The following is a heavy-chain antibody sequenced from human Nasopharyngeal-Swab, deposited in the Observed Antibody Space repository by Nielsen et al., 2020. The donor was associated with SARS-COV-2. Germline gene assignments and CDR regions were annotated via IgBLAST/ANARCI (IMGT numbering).Heavy chain of an antibody. Sequence: GESLKLSCAASGFTFSSYSMNWVRQAPGKGLEWVSSISSSSSYIYYADSVKGRFTISRDNAKNSLYLQMNSLRAEDTAVYYCARDAGRMMGPAMDVWGQGTTVTVSS. V-gene: IGHV3-21*01. CDR2: ISSSSSYI. J-gene: IGHJ6*02. D-gene: IGHD2-15*01. CDR3: ARDAGRMMGPAMDV. CDR1: GFTFSSYS.